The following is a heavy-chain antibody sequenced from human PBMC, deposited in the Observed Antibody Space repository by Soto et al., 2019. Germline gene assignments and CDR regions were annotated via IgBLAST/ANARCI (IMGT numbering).Heavy chain of an antibody. D-gene: IGHD3-22*01. CDR2: ISGSGGST. Sequence: GSLRLSCAASGFTFSSYAMSCVGRAPVNGLDWVSAISGSGGSTYYADSVKGRFTISRDNSKNTLYLQMNSLRAEDTAVYYCAKLEAGITIIVVVSRWDDAFDIWGQGTMVTVSS. CDR1: GFTFSSYA. V-gene: IGHV3-23*01. CDR3: AKLEAGITIIVVVSRWDDAFDI. J-gene: IGHJ3*02.